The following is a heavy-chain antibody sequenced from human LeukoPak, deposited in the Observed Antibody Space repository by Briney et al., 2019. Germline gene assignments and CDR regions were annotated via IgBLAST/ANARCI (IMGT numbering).Heavy chain of an antibody. CDR2: INQDGSKG. J-gene: IGHJ4*02. V-gene: IGHV3-7*01. D-gene: IGHD5-12*01. Sequence: GGSLRLSCAASGFTFSNYWMTWVRQAPGKGLEGVANINQDGSKGYYMDSVKARFTISRDNAKNSLSLQMNSLRAEDTAVYYCVRDGGVSGYDLLDYWGQGTLVTVSS. CDR3: VRDGGVSGYDLLDY. CDR1: GFTFSNYW.